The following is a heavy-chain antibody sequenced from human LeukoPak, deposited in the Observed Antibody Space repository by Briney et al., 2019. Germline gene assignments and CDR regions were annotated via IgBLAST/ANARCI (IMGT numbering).Heavy chain of an antibody. CDR1: GGSISSNSYY. CDR3: ARTRYYYNSRSYGAPYYFDY. Sequence: SETLSLTCAVSGGSISSNSYYWGWIRQPPGKGLEWIGSIYYSGSTYYNPSLKSRATISVDTSKNQFSLKLSSVTAADTAVYYCARTRYYYNSRSYGAPYYFDYWGQGTLVTVSS. CDR2: IYYSGST. J-gene: IGHJ4*02. V-gene: IGHV4-39*01. D-gene: IGHD3-10*01.